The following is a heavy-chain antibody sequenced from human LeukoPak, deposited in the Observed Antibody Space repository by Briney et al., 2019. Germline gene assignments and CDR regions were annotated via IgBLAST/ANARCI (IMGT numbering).Heavy chain of an antibody. J-gene: IGHJ4*02. V-gene: IGHV6-1*01. Sequence: SQTLSLTCAISGYSVSSNSVAWNWIRQSPSRGLESLGSTYYRSKWYNHYALSVKSRITINPNLSKTQCSLQLSFVTPEDTAEYYCARDRGSLRFYFDYWGQGTLVTVSS. CDR2: TYYRSKWYN. CDR3: ARDRGSLRFYFDY. D-gene: IGHD1-26*01. CDR1: GYSVSSNSVA.